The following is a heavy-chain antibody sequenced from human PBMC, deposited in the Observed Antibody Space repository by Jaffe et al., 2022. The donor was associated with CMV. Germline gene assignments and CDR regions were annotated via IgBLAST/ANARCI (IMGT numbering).Heavy chain of an antibody. Sequence: EVQLMESGGGLVQPGGSLRLSCAASGFTFTNYAMGWVRQAPGKGLEWVSAIRGNGGTTYYADSVKGRFTVSRDNSKKTLYLQMHSLRAEDTAVYYCAKFSKIHDYGDDFDYWGQGTLVTVSA. CDR2: IRGNGGTT. CDR1: GFTFTNYA. D-gene: IGHD4-17*01. CDR3: AKFSKIHDYGDDFDY. V-gene: IGHV3-23*01. J-gene: IGHJ4*02.